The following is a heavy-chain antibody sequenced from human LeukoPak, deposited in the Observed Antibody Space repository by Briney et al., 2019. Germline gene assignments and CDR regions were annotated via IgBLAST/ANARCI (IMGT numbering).Heavy chain of an antibody. J-gene: IGHJ3*02. CDR3: ARQGPYASITEATGAFDI. CDR1: GYRFTEYW. Sequence: GESLKISCKGSGYRFTEYWIGWVRQMPGKGLERMGIIYPDDSDARYSPSFQGQVTMSVEKSINTAYLQWSSLKASDTAIFYCARQGPYASITEATGAFDIWGQGTMVTVSS. CDR2: IYPDDSDA. D-gene: IGHD1-20*01. V-gene: IGHV5-51*01.